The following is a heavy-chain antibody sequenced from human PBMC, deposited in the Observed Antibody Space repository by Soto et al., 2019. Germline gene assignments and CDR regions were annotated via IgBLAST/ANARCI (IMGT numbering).Heavy chain of an antibody. Sequence: GGSLRLSCAASGFTFGNYAMSWVRQAPGKGLEWVSTISGSGDNTDYVDSVKGRFTISRDNSKNTLYLQMNSLRAEDTAVYYCAKDPLTVTPYFDYWGQGTLVTVSS. V-gene: IGHV3-23*01. D-gene: IGHD4-17*01. CDR2: ISGSGDNT. CDR1: GFTFGNYA. J-gene: IGHJ4*02. CDR3: AKDPLTVTPYFDY.